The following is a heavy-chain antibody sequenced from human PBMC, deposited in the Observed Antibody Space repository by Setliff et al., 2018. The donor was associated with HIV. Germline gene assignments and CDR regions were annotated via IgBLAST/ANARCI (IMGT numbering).Heavy chain of an antibody. D-gene: IGHD3-3*01. Sequence: ASVKVSCKASGYTFTSFYIHWVRQAPGQGLEWMGIIHPSGATTSYAQKFQGRVTITADKSTSTAYMELSSLRSEDTAVYYCVRGVQSPPHYSYYYMDVWGEGTMVTVSS. CDR2: IHPSGATT. J-gene: IGHJ6*03. CDR1: GYTFTSFY. V-gene: IGHV1-46*01. CDR3: VRGVQSPPHYSYYYMDV.